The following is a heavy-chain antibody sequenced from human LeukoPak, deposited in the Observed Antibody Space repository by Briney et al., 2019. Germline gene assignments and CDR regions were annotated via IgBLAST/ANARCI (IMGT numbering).Heavy chain of an antibody. CDR2: ISSSSSYI. D-gene: IGHD6-19*01. CDR1: GFTFSSYW. Sequence: GGSLRLSCAASGFTFSSYWMSWVRQAPGKGLEWVSSISSSSSYIYYADSVKGRFTISRDNAKNSLYLQMNSLRAEDTAVYYCASGWYPNYYYYYMDVWGKGTTVTISS. J-gene: IGHJ6*03. V-gene: IGHV3-21*01. CDR3: ASGWYPNYYYYYMDV.